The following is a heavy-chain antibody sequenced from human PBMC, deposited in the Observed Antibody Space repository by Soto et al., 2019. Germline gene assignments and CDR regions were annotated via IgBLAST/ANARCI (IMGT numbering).Heavy chain of an antibody. D-gene: IGHD2-2*01. V-gene: IGHV1-69*13. CDR2: IIPIFGTA. J-gene: IGHJ6*02. CDR3: AREDIVVVPAAINDYYYGMDV. Sequence: SVKVSCKASGGTFSSYAISWVRQAPGQGLEWMGGIIPIFGTANYAQKFQGRVTITADESTSTAYMELSSLRSEDTAVYYCAREDIVVVPAAINDYYYGMDVWGQGTTVTVSS. CDR1: GGTFSSYA.